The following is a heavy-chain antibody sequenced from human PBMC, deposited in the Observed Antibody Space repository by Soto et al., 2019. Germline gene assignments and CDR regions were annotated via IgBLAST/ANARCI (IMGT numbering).Heavy chain of an antibody. Sequence: QGQLVQSGAEVKKPGASVKVSCKASGYIFDSDGISWVRQAPGQGLEWMGWISVYNGNIKYLEKFQGRVTMTTDTSTSTAYLELRSLRSDDTAVYYCARGTSYAWFDPWGQGTLVTVSS. V-gene: IGHV1-18*04. CDR2: ISVYNGNI. D-gene: IGHD3-16*01. CDR1: GYIFDSDG. CDR3: ARGTSYAWFDP. J-gene: IGHJ5*02.